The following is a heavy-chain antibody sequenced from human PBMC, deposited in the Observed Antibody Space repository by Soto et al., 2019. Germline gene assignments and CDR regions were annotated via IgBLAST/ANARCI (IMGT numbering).Heavy chain of an antibody. J-gene: IGHJ4*02. CDR3: ARAPGSSWYSPIDY. D-gene: IGHD6-13*01. CDR1: GFTFSSYS. V-gene: IGHV3-21*01. Sequence: GESLKISCAASGFTFSSYSMNWVRQAPGKGLEWVSSISSSSSYIYYADSVKGRFTISRDNAKNSLYLQMNSLRAEDTAVYYCARAPGSSWYSPIDYWGQGTLVTVSS. CDR2: ISSSSSYI.